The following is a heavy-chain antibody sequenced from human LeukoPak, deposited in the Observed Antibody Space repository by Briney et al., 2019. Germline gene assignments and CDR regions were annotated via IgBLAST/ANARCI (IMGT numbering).Heavy chain of an antibody. V-gene: IGHV3-23*01. CDR2: ISGSGGST. CDR3: AKGLLKYYYDSSGYVFDI. Sequence: PGGSLRLSCAASGFTFSSYAMSWVRQAPGKGLEWVSAISGSGGSTYYADSVKGRFTISRDNSKNTLYLQMNSLRAEDTAVYYCAKGLLKYYYDSSGYVFDIGGKGTMVPVFS. J-gene: IGHJ3*02. CDR1: GFTFSSYA. D-gene: IGHD3-22*01.